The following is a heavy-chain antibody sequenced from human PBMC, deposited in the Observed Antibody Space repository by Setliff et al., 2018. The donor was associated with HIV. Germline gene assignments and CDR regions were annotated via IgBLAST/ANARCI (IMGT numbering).Heavy chain of an antibody. CDR1: STSTSPYF. CDR2: ISPGGIA. J-gene: IGHJ6*01. D-gene: IGHD3-10*01. CDR3: VLRGSLVYSLDF. V-gene: IGHV4-34*01. Sequence: PSETLSLTCAVYSTSTSPYFWTWIRLSPGKGLEWIGEISPGGIANYNPSLNSRVTISIGAAMNHFSLNLRSVTAADTAVYYCVLRGSLVYSLDFWGQGTTVTVSS.